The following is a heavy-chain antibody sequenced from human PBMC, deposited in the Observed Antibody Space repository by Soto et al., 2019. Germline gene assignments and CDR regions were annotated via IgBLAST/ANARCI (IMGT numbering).Heavy chain of an antibody. J-gene: IGHJ4*02. Sequence: QVQVVQSRAEVKKPGASVKVSCRTSGYTFTDYDINWVRQAPGQGLEWMGWMSPDSGNAGYAQQFQGRVTMTSDTSISTAYMELRSLTSEDTAMYYCEVTTGYWGQGTMVPVSS. D-gene: IGHD1-1*01. CDR1: GYTFTDYD. CDR2: MSPDSGNA. CDR3: EVTTGY. V-gene: IGHV1-8*01.